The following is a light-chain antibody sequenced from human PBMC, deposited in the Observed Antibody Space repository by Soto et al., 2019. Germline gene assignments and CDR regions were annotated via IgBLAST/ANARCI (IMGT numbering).Light chain of an antibody. CDR1: QSVSSSY. J-gene: IGKJ3*01. Sequence: EIVLTQSPGTLSSSPGERATLSCRASQSVSSSYLAWYQQKPGQAPRLLIYGASSRATGIPDRFSGSGSGTDFTLTINRLEPEDFAVYYCQQYGSSPPVTFGPGTKVDIK. V-gene: IGKV3-20*01. CDR2: GAS. CDR3: QQYGSSPPVT.